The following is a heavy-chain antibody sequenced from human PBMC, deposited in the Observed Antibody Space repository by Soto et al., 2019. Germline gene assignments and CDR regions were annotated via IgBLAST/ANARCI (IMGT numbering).Heavy chain of an antibody. CDR1: GDTFSSYT. Sequence: QVQLVQSGAEVKKPGSSVKVSCRASGDTFSSYTVNWVRQAPGRGLEWLGRIIPVLGTTDYAQKFKGRVTMTADKSTNIVDMELSSLRSEDRAVYYCARRRYCGYDCYHKHYYGVDVWGQGTTVTVAS. D-gene: IGHD2-21*02. CDR2: IIPVLGTT. V-gene: IGHV1-69*08. CDR3: ARRRYCGYDCYHKHYYGVDV. J-gene: IGHJ6*02.